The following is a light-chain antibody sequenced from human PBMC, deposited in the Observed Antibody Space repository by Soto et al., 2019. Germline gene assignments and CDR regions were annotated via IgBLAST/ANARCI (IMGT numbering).Light chain of an antibody. Sequence: QSVLTQPPSASGAPGQGISISCSGSSSNIGGNSVSWHRQVPGTAPKLLIFSNHQRPSGVPDRFSGSKSGTSASLAISGLQSEDEADYYCSTWDDSLRGLVFGGGTKLTVL. J-gene: IGLJ2*01. CDR3: STWDDSLRGLV. CDR2: SNH. CDR1: SSNIGGNS. V-gene: IGLV1-44*01.